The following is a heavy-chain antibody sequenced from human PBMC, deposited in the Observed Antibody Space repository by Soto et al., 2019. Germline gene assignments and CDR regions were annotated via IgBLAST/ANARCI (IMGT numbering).Heavy chain of an antibody. D-gene: IGHD6-19*01. J-gene: IGHJ4*02. CDR2: VYYSGNT. CDR1: VDSFSRYY. Sequence: PSETLSLTCTVSVDSFSRYYWSWIRQPPGKGLEWIGYVYYSGNTDYNPSLKSRVTISIDTSNNQFSLTLTSVTAADTAVYYCVKDPGRSGWLFVSLGPGTLVNVSP. V-gene: IGHV4-59*01. CDR3: VKDPGRSGWLFVS.